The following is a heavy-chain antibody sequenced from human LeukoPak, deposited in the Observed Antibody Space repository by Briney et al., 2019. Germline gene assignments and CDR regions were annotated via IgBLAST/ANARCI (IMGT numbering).Heavy chain of an antibody. V-gene: IGHV4-4*07. D-gene: IGHD3-3*01. J-gene: IGHJ4*02. CDR1: SASINSYY. CDR3: ARQDYTSSHDFLDY. CDR2: IYTTGIA. Sequence: SETLSLTCTVSSASINSYYCGWVRQPAGRGLEWIGRIYTTGIANYNPSLQSRLTMSGDTSKRQFSLNLRSVTAADTAIYYRARQDYTSSHDFLDYWSQGTLVTVSS.